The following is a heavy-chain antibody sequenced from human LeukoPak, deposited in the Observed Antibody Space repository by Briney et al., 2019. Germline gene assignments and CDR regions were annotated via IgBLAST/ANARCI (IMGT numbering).Heavy chain of an antibody. CDR2: ISGSGGST. Sequence: GGSLRLSCAASGFTFSSYAMSWVRQAPGKGLEWVSAISGSGGSTYYADSVKGRFTISRDNSKNTLYLQMNSLSAEDTAVYYCAKWDSSGWYATPLHFDYWGQGTLVTVSS. D-gene: IGHD6-19*01. J-gene: IGHJ4*02. CDR1: GFTFSSYA. V-gene: IGHV3-23*01. CDR3: AKWDSSGWYATPLHFDY.